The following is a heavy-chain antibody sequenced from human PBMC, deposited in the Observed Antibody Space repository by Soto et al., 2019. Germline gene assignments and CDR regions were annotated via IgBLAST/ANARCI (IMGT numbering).Heavy chain of an antibody. CDR3: ARHIYNWNYHYYYGMDV. D-gene: IGHD1-7*01. J-gene: IGHJ6*02. Sequence: PGESLKISCKGSGYSFTSYWIGWVRQMPGKGLEWMGIIYPGDSDTRYSPSFQGQVTISADKSISTAYLQWSSLKASDTAMYYCARHIYNWNYHYYYGMDVWGQGTTVTVSS. CDR2: IYPGDSDT. V-gene: IGHV5-51*01. CDR1: GYSFTSYW.